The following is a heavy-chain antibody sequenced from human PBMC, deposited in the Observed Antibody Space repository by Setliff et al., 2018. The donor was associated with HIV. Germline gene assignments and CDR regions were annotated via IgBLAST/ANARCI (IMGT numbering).Heavy chain of an antibody. V-gene: IGHV4-61*09. Sequence: SETLSLTCTVSGGSISSGSYYWSWIRQPAGKGLEWIGHIYTGGSTNYNPSLKSRVTISVDTSKNQFSLKLSSVTAADTAVYYCARTTTFFDYWGQGTLVTVSS. J-gene: IGHJ4*02. D-gene: IGHD3-16*01. CDR1: GGSISSGSYY. CDR3: ARTTTFFDY. CDR2: IYTGGST.